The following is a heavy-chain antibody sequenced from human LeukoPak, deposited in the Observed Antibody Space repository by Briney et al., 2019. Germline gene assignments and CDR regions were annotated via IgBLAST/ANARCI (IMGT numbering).Heavy chain of an antibody. CDR3: ARDGWCSSTSCDINYYYGMDV. V-gene: IGHV1-46*01. D-gene: IGHD2-2*02. CDR1: GYTFTSYY. CDR2: INPSGGST. Sequence: GASVKVSCKASGYTFTSYYMHWVRQPPGRGLEWMGIINPSGGSTSYAQKFQGRVTMTRDTSTSTAYMELSSLRSEDTAGYYCARDGWCSSTSCDINYYYGMDVWGQGTTVTVSS. J-gene: IGHJ6*02.